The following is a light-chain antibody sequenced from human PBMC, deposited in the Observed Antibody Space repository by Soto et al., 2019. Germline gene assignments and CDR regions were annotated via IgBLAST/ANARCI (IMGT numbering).Light chain of an antibody. Sequence: EIVLTQSPGTLSLSPGERATLSCRASQSVNSYHLAWYQQKPGQAPRLLIYGAWNRATGIPDRISGSGSETDFTLTISRLEPEDFAVYHCQLYGGSHRWTFGQGTRLEIK. CDR1: QSVNSYH. CDR2: GAW. V-gene: IGKV3-20*01. J-gene: IGKJ1*01. CDR3: QLYGGSHRWT.